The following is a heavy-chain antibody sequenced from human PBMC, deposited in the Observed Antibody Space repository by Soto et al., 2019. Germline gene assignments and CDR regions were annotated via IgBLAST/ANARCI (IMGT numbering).Heavy chain of an antibody. CDR1: GFTFSTCA. D-gene: IGHD1-26*01. CDR2: IGGSGGRT. Sequence: PGGSLRLSCAASGFTFSTCAMSWVRQAPGKGLEWVSSIGGSGGRTYQADSVKGRFTISRDDSKNTLYLQMNSLRAEDTAVYYCARDMHAGFTHYFDPWGQGTLVTVSS. CDR3: ARDMHAGFTHYFDP. J-gene: IGHJ5*02. V-gene: IGHV3-23*01.